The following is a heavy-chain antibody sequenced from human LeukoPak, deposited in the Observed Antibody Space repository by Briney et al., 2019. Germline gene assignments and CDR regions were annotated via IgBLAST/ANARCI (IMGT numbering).Heavy chain of an antibody. J-gene: IGHJ4*02. D-gene: IGHD6-6*01. Sequence: SVKVSCKASGGTFSNYAVSWVRQAPGQGLEWMGGVIPIFATANYAQKFQGRVTITVDESTSTAYMELSSLRSEDTAVYYCARGIAARYYFDYWGQGTLVTVSS. CDR2: VIPIFATA. CDR1: GGTFSNYA. CDR3: ARGIAARYYFDY. V-gene: IGHV1-69*01.